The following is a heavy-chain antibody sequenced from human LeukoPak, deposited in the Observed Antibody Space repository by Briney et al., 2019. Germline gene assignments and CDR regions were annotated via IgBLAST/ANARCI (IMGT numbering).Heavy chain of an antibody. V-gene: IGHV3-48*01. CDR2: ISSSSSTI. Sequence: GGSLRLSCAASGFTFSSYSMNWVRQAPGKGLEWVSYISSSSSTIYYADSVKGRFTISRDNAKNSLNLQMNSLRAEDTAVYYCARGLKYGDYGAWGQGTLVTVSS. CDR1: GFTFSSYS. CDR3: ARGLKYGDYGA. J-gene: IGHJ5*02. D-gene: IGHD4-17*01.